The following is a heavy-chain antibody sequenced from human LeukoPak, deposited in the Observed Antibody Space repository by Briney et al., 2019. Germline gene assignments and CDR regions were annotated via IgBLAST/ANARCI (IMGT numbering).Heavy chain of an antibody. J-gene: IGHJ4*02. D-gene: IGHD3-22*01. CDR1: GFTFSSYA. CDR3: AKDDDSSGYYMGYFDY. CDR2: ISGSGGST. V-gene: IGHV3-23*01. Sequence: GGSVRLSCPASGFTFSSYAMSWVRQAPGKGLEWVSAISGSGGSTYYADSVKGRFTISRDNSKNTLYLQMNSLRAEDTAVYYCAKDDDSSGYYMGYFDYWGQGTLVTVSS.